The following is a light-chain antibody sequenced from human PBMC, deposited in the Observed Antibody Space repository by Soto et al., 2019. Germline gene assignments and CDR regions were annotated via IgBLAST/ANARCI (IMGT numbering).Light chain of an antibody. Sequence: EIVLTQSPGTLSLSPGEIATLSFRASQSVSSSQLAWYQQKPGQAPRLLIYGASSRATGIPDRFSGSGSGTEFTLTISSLQSEDSAVYYCQQYSASPRTFGPGTKVDIK. V-gene: IGKV3-20*01. CDR2: GAS. CDR3: QQYSASPRT. J-gene: IGKJ3*01. CDR1: QSVSSSQ.